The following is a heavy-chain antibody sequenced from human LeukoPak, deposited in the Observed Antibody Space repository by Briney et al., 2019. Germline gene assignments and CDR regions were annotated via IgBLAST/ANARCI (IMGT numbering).Heavy chain of an antibody. V-gene: IGHV3-21*01. D-gene: IGHD4-17*01. CDR1: GFTFSSYS. CDR3: AISWAGDYGYYFDY. Sequence: GGSLRLSCAASGFTFSSYSMNWVRQAPGKGLGWVSFISSSRSYIYYADSVKGRFTISRDNSKNTLYLQMNSLREEDTAVYYCAISWAGDYGYYFDYWGQGTLVTVSS. J-gene: IGHJ4*02. CDR2: ISSSRSYI.